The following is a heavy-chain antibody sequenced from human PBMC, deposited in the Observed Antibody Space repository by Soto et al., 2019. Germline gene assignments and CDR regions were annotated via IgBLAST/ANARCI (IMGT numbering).Heavy chain of an antibody. CDR3: ARAVSARRFDY. Sequence: GGSLRLSCAASGFTVNSNYMAWVRQTPGKGLECVSLIYTAGSTYYADSVKGRFTISRDDSKNTLHLQMNSLRAEDTAIYYCARAVSARRFDYWGQGTLVTVSS. V-gene: IGHV3-53*01. D-gene: IGHD6-6*01. CDR1: GFTVNSNY. CDR2: IYTAGST. J-gene: IGHJ4*02.